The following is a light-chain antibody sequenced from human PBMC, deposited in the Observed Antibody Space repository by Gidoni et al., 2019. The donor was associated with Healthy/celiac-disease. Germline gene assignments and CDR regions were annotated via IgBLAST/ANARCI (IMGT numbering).Light chain of an antibody. CDR2: DAS. CDR1: QSVSSY. V-gene: IGKV3-11*01. Sequence: EILLTPSPATLALSPGERATLSCRASQSVSSYLAWYQQKPGQAPRLLIYDASNRATGIPARFSGSGSGTDFTLTISSLEPEDFAVYYCQQRSNWPPTFGGGTKVEIK. CDR3: QQRSNWPPT. J-gene: IGKJ4*01.